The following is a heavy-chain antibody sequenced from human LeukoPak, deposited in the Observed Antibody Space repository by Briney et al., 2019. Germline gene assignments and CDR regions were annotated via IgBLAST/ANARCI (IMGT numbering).Heavy chain of an antibody. CDR1: GFTFSHAW. J-gene: IGHJ5*02. Sequence: PGESLRLSCVASGFTFSHAWMSWVRQAPGKGLEWVGRIKSKTDGGTTDYAAPVKGRFSISRDDSKNTLYLQLNSLKTEDTGFYYCTTVFDTTGPSWGQGTLVTVSS. V-gene: IGHV3-15*01. CDR3: TTVFDTTGPS. CDR2: IKSKTDGGTT. D-gene: IGHD2/OR15-2a*01.